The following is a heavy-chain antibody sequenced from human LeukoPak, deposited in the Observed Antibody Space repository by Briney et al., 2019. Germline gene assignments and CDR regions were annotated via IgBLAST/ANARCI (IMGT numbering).Heavy chain of an antibody. CDR2: IRYDGSNK. D-gene: IGHD1-26*01. Sequence: GGSLRLSCAASGFTFSTYGMHWVRQAPGKGLEWAAFIRYDGSNKYYADSVKGRFTISRDNSKNTLYLQMNSLRAEDTAVYYCAKDAWSGSYYFDYWGQGTLVTVSS. CDR3: AKDAWSGSYYFDY. CDR1: GFTFSTYG. J-gene: IGHJ4*02. V-gene: IGHV3-30*02.